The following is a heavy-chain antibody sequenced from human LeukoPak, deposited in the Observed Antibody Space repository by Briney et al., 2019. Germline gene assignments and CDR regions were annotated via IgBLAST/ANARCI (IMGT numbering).Heavy chain of an antibody. CDR1: GFTFSRFG. D-gene: IGHD3-22*01. CDR2: IWYDASGQ. Sequence: PGGSLRLSCAASGFTFSRFGMHWVRQAPSKGLEWVAMIWYDASGQHYGDSVKGRFTISRDTSKNTLYLQMNSLRVEDTAVYFCARDSLYDDNGFYHYFDYWGQGVLLTVSS. V-gene: IGHV3-33*01. J-gene: IGHJ4*02. CDR3: ARDSLYDDNGFYHYFDY.